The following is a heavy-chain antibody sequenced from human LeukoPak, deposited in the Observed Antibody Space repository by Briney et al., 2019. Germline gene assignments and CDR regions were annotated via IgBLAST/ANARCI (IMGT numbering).Heavy chain of an antibody. Sequence: GGSLRLSCAASGFTFSSYGMHWVRQAPGKGLEWVAVISYDGSNKYYADSVKGRFTISRDNSKNTLYLRMNSLRAEDTAVYYCARGSRITMIVVVQGWFDPWGQGTLVTVSS. J-gene: IGHJ5*02. D-gene: IGHD3-22*01. CDR1: GFTFSSYG. V-gene: IGHV3-30*03. CDR3: ARGSRITMIVVVQGWFDP. CDR2: ISYDGSNK.